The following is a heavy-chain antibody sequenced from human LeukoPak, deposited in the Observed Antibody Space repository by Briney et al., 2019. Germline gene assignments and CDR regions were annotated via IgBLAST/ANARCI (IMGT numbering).Heavy chain of an antibody. J-gene: IGHJ4*02. V-gene: IGHV4-59*01. CDR2: IYYSGST. Sequence: PSETLSLTCTVSGGSISSYYWSWIRQPLGKGLEWIGYIYYSGSTNYNPSLKSRVTISVDTSKNQFSLKLSSVTAADTAVYYCAIQLWVRGPFDYWGQGTLVTVSS. D-gene: IGHD5-18*01. CDR3: AIQLWVRGPFDY. CDR1: GGSISSYY.